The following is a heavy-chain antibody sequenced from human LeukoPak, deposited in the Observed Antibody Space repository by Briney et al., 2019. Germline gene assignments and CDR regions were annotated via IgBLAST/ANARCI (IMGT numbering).Heavy chain of an antibody. CDR1: GFTFTNYA. V-gene: IGHV3-23*01. J-gene: IGHJ4*02. Sequence: GGSLRLSCAASGFTFTNYAMTWVRQAPGKGLEWVSSISASGVMTYYADSVKGRFTISRDNSKNTLYLQMNSLRAEDTAVYYCAKGDYDFWSGYYPYFDYWGQGTLVTVSS. CDR3: AKGDYDFWSGYYPYFDY. CDR2: ISASGVMT. D-gene: IGHD3-3*01.